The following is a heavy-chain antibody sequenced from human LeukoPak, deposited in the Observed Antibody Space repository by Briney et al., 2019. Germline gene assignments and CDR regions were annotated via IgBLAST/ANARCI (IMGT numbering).Heavy chain of an antibody. CDR2: IWYDGSNK. J-gene: IGHJ6*03. V-gene: IGHV3-33*01. CDR1: GFTFSRYG. Sequence: SGGSLRLSCAASGFTFSRYGMHWVRQAPGKGREWVAVIWYDGSNKYYADSVKGRFTISRDNSKNTLYLRMNSLRAEDTAVYYCARDYSSWGYYYYYYMDVWGKGTTVTVSS. CDR3: ARDYSSWGYYYYYYMDV. D-gene: IGHD6-13*01.